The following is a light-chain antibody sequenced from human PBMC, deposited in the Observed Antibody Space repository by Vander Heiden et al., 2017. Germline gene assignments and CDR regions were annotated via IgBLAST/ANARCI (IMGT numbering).Light chain of an antibody. CDR2: KAS. CDR1: QSISSW. J-gene: IGKJ5*01. Sequence: DIQMTQSPPTLSASVGDRVTITCRASQSISSWLAWYQQKPGKAPKLLIYKASSLESGVPSRFSGSGSGTEFTLTISSLQPDDVATYYCQQYNSYPITFGQGTQLEIK. CDR3: QQYNSYPIT. V-gene: IGKV1-5*03.